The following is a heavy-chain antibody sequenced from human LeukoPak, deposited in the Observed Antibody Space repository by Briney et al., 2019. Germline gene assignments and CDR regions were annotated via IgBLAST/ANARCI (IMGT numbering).Heavy chain of an antibody. V-gene: IGHV3-48*02. CDR1: RFTFSSYS. CDR3: ATDRDYAFDF. D-gene: IGHD4-17*01. CDR2: INSRSGTI. J-gene: IGHJ4*02. Sequence: GGSLTLSCAASRFTFSSYSMNWVRQAPGKGLEWVSYINSRSGTISYADSVKGRFTISSDNAKNSLYLQMHGLRDEDAAVYYCATDRDYAFDFWGQGTLVTVSS.